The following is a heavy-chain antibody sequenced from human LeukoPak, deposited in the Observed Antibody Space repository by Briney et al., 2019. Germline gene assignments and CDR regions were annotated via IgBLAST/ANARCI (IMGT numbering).Heavy chain of an antibody. V-gene: IGHV3-30-3*01. CDR3: ARATGYYDSSGYYPY. J-gene: IGHJ4*02. CDR1: GFTFSSYA. CDR2: ISYDGSNK. D-gene: IGHD3-22*01. Sequence: GGSLRLSCAASGFTFSSYAMHWVRQAPGKGLEWVAVISYDGSNKYYADSVKGRFTISRDNSKNTLYLQMNNLRAEDTAVYYCARATGYYDSSGYYPYWGQGTLVTVSS.